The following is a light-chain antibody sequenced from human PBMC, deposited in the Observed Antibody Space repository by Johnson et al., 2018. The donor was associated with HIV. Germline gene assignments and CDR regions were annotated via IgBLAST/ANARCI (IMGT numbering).Light chain of an antibody. V-gene: IGLV1-51*02. CDR3: GTWDSSLSAYV. CDR2: ENN. Sequence: SVLTQPPSVSAAPGQKVTISCSGSSTNIGNNYVSWYQQLPGTAPKLLIYENNKRPSGIPDRFSGPKSGTSATLGITGLQTGDEADYYCGTWDSSLSAYVFGTGTKVTVL. J-gene: IGLJ1*01. CDR1: STNIGNNY.